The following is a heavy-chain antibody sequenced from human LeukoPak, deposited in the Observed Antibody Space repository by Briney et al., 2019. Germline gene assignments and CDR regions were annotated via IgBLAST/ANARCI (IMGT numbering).Heavy chain of an antibody. Sequence: SETLSLTCAVYGGSFSGYYWSWIRQPPGKGLEWIGEINHSGSTNYNPSLKSRVTISVDTSKNQFSLKLSSVTAADTAVYYCARRGRLEYYYYYMDVWGKGTTVTISS. V-gene: IGHV4-34*01. CDR1: GGSFSGYY. CDR2: INHSGST. CDR3: ARRGRLEYYYYYMDV. D-gene: IGHD1-26*01. J-gene: IGHJ6*03.